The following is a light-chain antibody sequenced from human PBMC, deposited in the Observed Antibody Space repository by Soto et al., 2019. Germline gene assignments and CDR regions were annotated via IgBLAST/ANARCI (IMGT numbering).Light chain of an antibody. Sequence: QSVLTQPASVSGSPGQSITISCTGTSSDVGGYNYVSWYQQHPGKAPKLMIYEVSKRPSGVPDRFSGSKSGNTASLTVSGLLAEDEADYYCSSYAGRNNFVFGTGTKATVL. J-gene: IGLJ1*01. V-gene: IGLV2-8*01. CDR2: EVS. CDR1: SSDVGGYNY. CDR3: SSYAGRNNFV.